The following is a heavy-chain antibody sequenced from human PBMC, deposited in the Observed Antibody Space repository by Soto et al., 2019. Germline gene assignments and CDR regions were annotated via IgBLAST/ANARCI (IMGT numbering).Heavy chain of an antibody. CDR1: GFSLSTSRVG. Sequence: QITLKESGPTLVKPTQTLTLTCTFSGFSLSTSRVGVGWIRQPPGKALEWLAVICWDDAKTYRPSLKSRLTITKDTSKNQVALTMTNMDPVDTATYYCAHAYGGRSLYWGQGTLVTVSS. J-gene: IGHJ4*02. CDR2: ICWDDAK. D-gene: IGHD1-26*01. CDR3: AHAYGGRSLY. V-gene: IGHV2-5*02.